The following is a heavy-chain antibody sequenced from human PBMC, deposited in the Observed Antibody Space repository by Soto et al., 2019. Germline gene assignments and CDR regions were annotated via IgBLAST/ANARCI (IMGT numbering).Heavy chain of an antibody. D-gene: IGHD3-10*01. CDR1: GFTFSRYN. CDR3: VREEASGSSGLTYHYYYNGMDV. V-gene: IGHV3-48*02. J-gene: IGHJ6*02. CDR2: VTTSGDTM. Sequence: GGSLRLSCVASGFTFSRYNMHWVRQAPGKGLEWVAYVTTSGDTMFYADSAEGRFAISRDVAKNSVHLQMNSLGDEDTAVYYCVREEASGSSGLTYHYYYNGMDVWGQGTTVTVSS.